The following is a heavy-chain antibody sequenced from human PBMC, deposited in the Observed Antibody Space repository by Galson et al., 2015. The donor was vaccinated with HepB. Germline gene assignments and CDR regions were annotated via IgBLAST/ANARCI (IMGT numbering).Heavy chain of an antibody. CDR1: GFTFSSYG. CDR2: ISYDGSNK. CDR3: AKDHDSSAYYRPDAFDI. J-gene: IGHJ3*02. D-gene: IGHD3-22*01. Sequence: SLRLSCAASGFTFSSYGMHWVRQAPGRGLEWVAVISYDGSNKYYADSVKGRFTISRDNSKNTLYLQMNSLRAEDAAVYYCAKDHDSSAYYRPDAFDIWGQGTMVTVSS. V-gene: IGHV3-30*18.